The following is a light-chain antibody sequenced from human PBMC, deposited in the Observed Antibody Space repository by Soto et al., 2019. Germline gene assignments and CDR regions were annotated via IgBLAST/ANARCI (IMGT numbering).Light chain of an antibody. V-gene: IGKV3-20*01. CDR3: QHYGTSHLA. Sequence: DIVLTQSPGTLSLSPGERVTLSCRASQSVRSTYLAWYQQKPGQAPSLLIYGASNGATGVPDRFSGSGSGTDFTLTISRLEPEDFAVYYCQHYGTSHLAFGGGTKVEIK. J-gene: IGKJ4*01. CDR1: QSVRSTY. CDR2: GAS.